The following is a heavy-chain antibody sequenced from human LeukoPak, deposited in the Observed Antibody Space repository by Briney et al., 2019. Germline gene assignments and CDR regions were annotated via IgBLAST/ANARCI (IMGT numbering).Heavy chain of an antibody. D-gene: IGHD6-13*01. V-gene: IGHV4-34*01. CDR3: ARVGGPLYSSSWYPAYYYYGMDV. CDR2: INHSGGT. Sequence: SETLSLTCAVYGGSFSGYYWSWIRQPPGKGLEWIGEINHSGGTNYNPSLKSRVTISVDTSKNQFSLKLSSVTAADTAVYYCARVGGPLYSSSWYPAYYYYGMDVWGQGTTVTVSS. J-gene: IGHJ6*02. CDR1: GGSFSGYY.